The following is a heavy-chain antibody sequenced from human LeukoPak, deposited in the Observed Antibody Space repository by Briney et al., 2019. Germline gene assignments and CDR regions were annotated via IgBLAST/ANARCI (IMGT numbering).Heavy chain of an antibody. D-gene: IGHD2-15*01. CDR1: GFTFSDYY. J-gene: IGHJ3*02. V-gene: IGHV3-11*01. Sequence: PGGSLRLSCAASGFTFSDYYMSWIRQAPGKGLEWVSYISSSGSTIYYADSVKGRFTISRDNAKNSLYLQMNSLRAEDTAVYYCARGSPVRGYCSGGSCWGAFDIWGQGTMVTVSS. CDR3: ARGSPVRGYCSGGSCWGAFDI. CDR2: ISSSGSTI.